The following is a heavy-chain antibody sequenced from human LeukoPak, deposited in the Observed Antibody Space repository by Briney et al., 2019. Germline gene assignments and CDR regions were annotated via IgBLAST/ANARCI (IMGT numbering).Heavy chain of an antibody. CDR1: GFTVSSNY. CDR3: ARESVPLNIA. V-gene: IGHV3-53*01. J-gene: IGHJ5*02. CDR2: IYRGGST. Sequence: GGSLRLSCAASGFTVSSNYMSWVRQAPGKGLEWVSVIYRGGSTYYADSVKGRFTISRDNSKNTLYLQMNSLRAEDTAVYYCARESVPLNIAWGQGTLATVSS. D-gene: IGHD2/OR15-2a*01.